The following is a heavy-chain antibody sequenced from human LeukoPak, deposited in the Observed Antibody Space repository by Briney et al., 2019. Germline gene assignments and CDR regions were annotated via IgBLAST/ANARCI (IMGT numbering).Heavy chain of an antibody. CDR1: GFTFSSYG. CDR3: VRDRDWAFDY. CDR2: IRAHGGDK. Sequence: GGSLRLSCAASGFTFSSYGMHWVRQAPGKALEWVAFIRAHGGDKYCADSVKGRFTISRDNSKNTLSLQMTSLRNEDTAVYYSVRDRDWAFDYWGQGTLVTVSS. V-gene: IGHV3-30*02. D-gene: IGHD3-9*01. J-gene: IGHJ4*02.